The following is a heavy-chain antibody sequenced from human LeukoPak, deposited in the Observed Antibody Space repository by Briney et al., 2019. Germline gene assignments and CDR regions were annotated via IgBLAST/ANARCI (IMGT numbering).Heavy chain of an antibody. CDR2: TNHSGTT. V-gene: IGHV4-34*01. Sequence: SETLSLTCAVYGGSFSGYYWSWIRQPPGKGLEWIGETNHSGTTNYNASLKSRVTISVDTSKNQFSLKVRSVTAADTAVYYCARGRGYNSFDYWGQGTLVTVSS. CDR3: ARGRGYNSFDY. CDR1: GGSFSGYY. J-gene: IGHJ4*02. D-gene: IGHD5-24*01.